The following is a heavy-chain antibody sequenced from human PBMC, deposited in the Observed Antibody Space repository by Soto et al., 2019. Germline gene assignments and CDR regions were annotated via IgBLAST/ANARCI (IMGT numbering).Heavy chain of an antibody. CDR2: ISYDGSNK. D-gene: IGHD1-26*01. J-gene: IGHJ4*02. CDR3: ARENLLMGARLSRYFDY. Sequence: GGSLRLSCAASGFTFSSYAMHWVRQAPGKGLEWVAVISYDGSNKYYADSVKGRFTISRDNSKNTLYLQMNSLRAEDTAVYYCARENLLMGARLSRYFDYSGPAPLGTVFS. CDR1: GFTFSSYA. V-gene: IGHV3-30-3*01.